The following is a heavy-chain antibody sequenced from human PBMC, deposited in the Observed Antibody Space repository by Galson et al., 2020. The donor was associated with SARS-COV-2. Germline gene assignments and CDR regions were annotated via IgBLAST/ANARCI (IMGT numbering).Heavy chain of an antibody. Sequence: GESLKISCAASGFTFSSYAMHWVRQAPGKGLEWVAVISYDGRNKYYADSVKGRFTISRDNSKNTLYLQMNSLRAEDTAVYYCARELAGYYFDYWGQGTLVTVSS. D-gene: IGHD6-19*01. V-gene: IGHV3-30*01. J-gene: IGHJ4*02. CDR2: ISYDGRNK. CDR1: GFTFSSYA. CDR3: ARELAGYYFDY.